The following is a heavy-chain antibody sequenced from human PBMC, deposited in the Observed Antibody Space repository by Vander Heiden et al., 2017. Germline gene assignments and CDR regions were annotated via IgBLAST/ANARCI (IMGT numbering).Heavy chain of an antibody. Sequence: EVQLLESGGGLEQPGGSLRLSCAASGFTFSTYTMGWARQAPGRGLEWVSGISGTGGSTYSADSVKGRFTISRDNSKNTLYLQMNSLRAENTAVYYCAKCIREGSTSCYMGAGFDYWGQGTLVTVSS. D-gene: IGHD2-2*02. V-gene: IGHV3-23*01. J-gene: IGHJ4*02. CDR2: ISGTGGST. CDR3: AKCIREGSTSCYMGAGFDY. CDR1: GFTFSTYT.